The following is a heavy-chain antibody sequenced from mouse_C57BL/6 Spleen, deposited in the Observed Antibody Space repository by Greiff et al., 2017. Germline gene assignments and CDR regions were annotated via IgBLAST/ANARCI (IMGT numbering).Heavy chain of an antibody. Sequence: VQLQQSGPELVKPGASVKISCKASGYTFTDYYMNWVKQSHGKSLEWIGDINPNNGGTSYNQKFKGKATLTVDKSSSTAYMERRSLTSEDSAVYYCARTFTTVVGVDYWGQGTTLTVSS. D-gene: IGHD1-1*01. J-gene: IGHJ2*01. V-gene: IGHV1-26*01. CDR1: GYTFTDYY. CDR3: ARTFTTVVGVDY. CDR2: INPNNGGT.